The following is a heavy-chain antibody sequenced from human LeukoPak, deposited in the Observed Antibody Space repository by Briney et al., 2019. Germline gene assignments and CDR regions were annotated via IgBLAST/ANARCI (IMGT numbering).Heavy chain of an antibody. D-gene: IGHD7-27*01. CDR3: VRLDWGSRGSGSFDI. Sequence: SETLSLTCTVSGGSISRSSYYWGWIRQTPGKGLEWIGTLCYNENTYYDASLKSRVATSVDTSKNQFSLKVRSVTAADTAVYFCVRLDWGSRGSGSFDIWGQGTLVIVSS. CDR2: LCYNENT. J-gene: IGHJ4*02. CDR1: GGSISRSSYY. V-gene: IGHV4-39*01.